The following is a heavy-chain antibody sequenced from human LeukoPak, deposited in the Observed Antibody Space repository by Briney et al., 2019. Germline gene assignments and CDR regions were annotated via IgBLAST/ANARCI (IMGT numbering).Heavy chain of an antibody. CDR1: GFTFDDYT. CDR3: AKDISYYGSGSRCFDY. CDR2: ISWNSGSI. V-gene: IGHV3-9*01. D-gene: IGHD3-10*01. J-gene: IGHJ4*02. Sequence: GGSLRLSCAASGFTFDDYTMHWVRRAPGKGREWVSGISWNSGSIGYADSVKGRFTISRDNAKNSLYLQMNSLRAEDTALYYCAKDISYYGSGSRCFDYWGQGTLVTVSS.